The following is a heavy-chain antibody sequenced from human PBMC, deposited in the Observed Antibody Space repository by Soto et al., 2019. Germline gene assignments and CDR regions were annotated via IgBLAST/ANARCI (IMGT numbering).Heavy chain of an antibody. D-gene: IGHD6-19*01. Sequence: EVQLAESGGDLVQPGGSLRLFCAASGFTFGSYDMHWVRQAPGKGLEWVSAIATSGDTFYAGSVRGRFTISRENAKNSLYLQMHSLRAEDTAVYYCAREQDSYSSAWQEFDYWGQGTLVTVSS. J-gene: IGHJ4*02. CDR2: IATSGDT. CDR1: GFTFGSYD. CDR3: AREQDSYSSAWQEFDY. V-gene: IGHV3-13*01.